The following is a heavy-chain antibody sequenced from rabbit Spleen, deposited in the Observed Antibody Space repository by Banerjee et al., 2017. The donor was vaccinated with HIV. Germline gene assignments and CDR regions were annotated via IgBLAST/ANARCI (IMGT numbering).Heavy chain of an antibody. CDR1: GFSFSGDSY. D-gene: IGHD1-1*01. CDR3: ARDTSSSFSSYGMDL. V-gene: IGHV1S45*01. Sequence: QEQLEESGGDLVKPEGSLTLTCTASGFSFSGDSYMCWVRQAPGRGLEWIACIDAGSSGFTYFASWAKGRFTISKTSSTTVTLQMTSLTAADTATYFCARDTSSSFSSYGMDLWGQGTLVTVS. J-gene: IGHJ6*01. CDR2: IDAGSSGFT.